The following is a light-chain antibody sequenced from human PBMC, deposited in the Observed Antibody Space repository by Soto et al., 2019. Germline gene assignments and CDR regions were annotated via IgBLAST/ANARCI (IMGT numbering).Light chain of an antibody. Sequence: DIQMTQSPSSVSASVGDRVTINCRASQAISSWLAWYQQKPGRALKLLIHSASSLESGVPSRFRGSGSGTDFTLTISSLQPEDFGTYYCQQAISLPWTFGQGTKVEIK. V-gene: IGKV1-12*01. J-gene: IGKJ1*01. CDR1: QAISSW. CDR3: QQAISLPWT. CDR2: SAS.